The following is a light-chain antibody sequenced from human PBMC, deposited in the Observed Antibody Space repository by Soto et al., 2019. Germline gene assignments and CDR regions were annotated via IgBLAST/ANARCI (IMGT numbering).Light chain of an antibody. CDR1: QSISSW. J-gene: IGKJ4*02. Sequence: DIQMTQSPATLSASVGERVTLTCRASQSISSWLAWYQQKPGNAPKLLIYNASSLESGVPSRFSGSGSGTEFTLTISRLQPDDFASYYCQQYSSSPTFGGGTKVEIK. CDR3: QQYSSSPT. CDR2: NAS. V-gene: IGKV1-5*03.